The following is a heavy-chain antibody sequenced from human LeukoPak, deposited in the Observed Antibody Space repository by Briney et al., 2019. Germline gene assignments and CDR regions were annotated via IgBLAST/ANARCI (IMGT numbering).Heavy chain of an antibody. Sequence: GGSLRLSCAASGFTFSSYGMHWVRQAPGKGLEWVAFIRYDGSNKYYADSVKGRFTISRDNSKNTLYLQMNSLRAEDTAVYYCAKDRANWNYVGYFDYWGQGTLVTVSS. V-gene: IGHV3-30*02. D-gene: IGHD1-7*01. CDR1: GFTFSSYG. J-gene: IGHJ4*02. CDR2: IRYDGSNK. CDR3: AKDRANWNYVGYFDY.